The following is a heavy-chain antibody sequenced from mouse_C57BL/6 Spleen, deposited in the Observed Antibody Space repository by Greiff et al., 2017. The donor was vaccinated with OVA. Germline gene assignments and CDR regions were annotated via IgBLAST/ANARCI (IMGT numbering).Heavy chain of an antibody. Sequence: VKLQQPGAELVKPGASVKLSCKASGYTFTSYWMHWVKQRPGQGLEWIGMIHPNSGSTNYNEKFKSKATLTVDKSSSTAYMQLSSLTSEDSAVYYCARGGTSFRFDYWGQGTTLTVSS. D-gene: IGHD3-3*01. V-gene: IGHV1-64*01. CDR3: ARGGTSFRFDY. CDR2: IHPNSGST. J-gene: IGHJ2*01. CDR1: GYTFTSYW.